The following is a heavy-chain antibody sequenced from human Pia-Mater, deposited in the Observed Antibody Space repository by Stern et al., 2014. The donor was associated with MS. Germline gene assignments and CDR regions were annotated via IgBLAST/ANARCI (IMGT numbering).Heavy chain of an antibody. CDR1: GYSFNRYA. Sequence: VQLVQSGSEMRKPGASVKISCKASGYSFNRYAMEWVRQAPGLGLEWLGLINTNTGNPTYAQGFTGRLVFPLDTSVNTAYLQISSLKAEDTAVYYCARPITGADHAFDYWGQGTLVTVSS. J-gene: IGHJ4*02. CDR2: INTNTGNP. D-gene: IGHD6-19*01. V-gene: IGHV7-4-1*02. CDR3: ARPITGADHAFDY.